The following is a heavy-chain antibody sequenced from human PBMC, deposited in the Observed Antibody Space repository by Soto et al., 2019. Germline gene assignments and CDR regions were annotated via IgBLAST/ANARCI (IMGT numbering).Heavy chain of an antibody. CDR3: ARDEHYYYYGMDV. J-gene: IGHJ6*02. V-gene: IGHV4-31*03. Sequence: SETLSLTCTVSGGSISSGGYYWSWIRQHPGKGLEWIGYIYYSGSTYYNPSLKSRVTISVDTSKNQFSLKLSSVTAADTAVYYCARDEHYYYYGMDVWGQGTTVTVSS. CDR1: GGSISSGGYY. CDR2: IYYSGST.